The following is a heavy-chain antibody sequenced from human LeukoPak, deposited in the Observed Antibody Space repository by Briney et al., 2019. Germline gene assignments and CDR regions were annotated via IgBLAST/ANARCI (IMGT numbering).Heavy chain of an antibody. D-gene: IGHD2-2*01. CDR2: IYHSGST. CDR3: ARVVVPAAIGFYYYYYMDV. V-gene: IGHV4-59*12. Sequence: PSETLSLTCTVSGDSISSYYWSWIRQPPGKGLEWIGYIYHSGSTNYNPSLKSRATISVDTSKNQFSLKLSSVTAADTAVYYCARVVVPAAIGFYYYYYMDVWGKGTTVTVSS. CDR1: GDSISSYY. J-gene: IGHJ6*03.